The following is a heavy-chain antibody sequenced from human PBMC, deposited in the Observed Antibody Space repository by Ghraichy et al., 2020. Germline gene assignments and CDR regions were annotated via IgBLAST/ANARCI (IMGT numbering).Heavy chain of an antibody. V-gene: IGHV1-69*13. CDR2: IIPIFGTA. CDR3: ASGEIPGYQPEHQRPLYYYYGMDV. Sequence: SVKVSCKASGGTFSSYAISWVRQAPGQGLEWMGGIIPIFGTANYAQKFQGRVTITADESTSTAYMELSSLRSEDTAVYYCASGEIPGYQPEHQRPLYYYYGMDVWGQGTTVTVSS. J-gene: IGHJ6*02. CDR1: GGTFSSYA. D-gene: IGHD2-2*01.